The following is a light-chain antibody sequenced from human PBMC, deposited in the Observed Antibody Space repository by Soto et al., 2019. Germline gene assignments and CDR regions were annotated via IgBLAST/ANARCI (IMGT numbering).Light chain of an antibody. CDR3: ATWDGSLTAEV. CDR2: DNN. Sequence: QSVLTQPPSVSAAPGQKVTISCSGSSSNIGNNYVSWYQQLPGTAPKLLIYDNNKRPSGIPDRLSGSKSGTSGTLDITGLQTGDEGDYYCATWDGSLTAEVFGGGPKLTVL. J-gene: IGLJ2*01. V-gene: IGLV1-51*01. CDR1: SSNIGNNY.